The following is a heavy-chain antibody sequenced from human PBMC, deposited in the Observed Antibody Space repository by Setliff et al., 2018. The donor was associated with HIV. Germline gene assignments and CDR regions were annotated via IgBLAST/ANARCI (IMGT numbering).Heavy chain of an antibody. D-gene: IGHD3-22*01. Sequence: PGGSLRLSCGASGLTFSTSYMTWLRQAPGKGLEWVAGIRPDASNKYYMDSVKGRFTISRDNAKNSLYLQMNSLRAEDTAVYYCAKDRGSDPYDPIDYWGQGTLVTVSS. CDR2: IRPDASNK. CDR1: GLTFSTSY. V-gene: IGHV3-7*03. J-gene: IGHJ4*02. CDR3: AKDRGSDPYDPIDY.